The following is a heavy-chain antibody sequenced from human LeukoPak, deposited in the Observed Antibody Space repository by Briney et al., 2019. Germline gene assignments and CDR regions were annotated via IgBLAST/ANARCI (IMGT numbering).Heavy chain of an antibody. CDR1: GGSISSYY. V-gene: IGHV4-59*01. CDR2: IYYSGST. Sequence: PSETLSLTCTVSGGSISSYYWSWIRQPPGKGLEWIGYIYYSGSTNYNPSLKSRVTISVDTSKNQFSLKVSSVTTADTAVYYCARGGRFGELEMDYWGQGTLVTVSS. CDR3: ARGGRFGELEMDY. J-gene: IGHJ4*02. D-gene: IGHD3-10*01.